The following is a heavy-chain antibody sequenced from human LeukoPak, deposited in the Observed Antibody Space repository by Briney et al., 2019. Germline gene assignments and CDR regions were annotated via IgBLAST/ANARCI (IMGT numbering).Heavy chain of an antibody. CDR2: INKEGNEE. Sequence: GGSLRLSCAASGFTFKDYWMSWVRQAAGKGPEWVANINKEGNEEHFVDSVKGRFTISRDNAKNSLYLQMNSLRAEDTAVYYCARDRVDYYDSSGYPDYWGQGTLVTVSS. CDR3: ARDRVDYYDSSGYPDY. J-gene: IGHJ4*02. V-gene: IGHV3-7*01. D-gene: IGHD3-22*01. CDR1: GFTFKDYW.